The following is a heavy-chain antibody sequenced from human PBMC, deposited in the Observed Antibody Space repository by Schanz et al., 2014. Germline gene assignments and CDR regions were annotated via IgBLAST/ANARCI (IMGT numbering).Heavy chain of an antibody. J-gene: IGHJ4*02. D-gene: IGHD3-3*01. CDR1: GYIFINSG. Sequence: QIQLVQSGPAVKKPGATVKVSCKASGYIFINSGISWVRQAPGQGLEWMGWISVYNHNKEYDQKFQGRVTMTTDTSASPAYMALTDLRSDDTAVYYCARDRRFCDRVALYYFDSWGQGTLVTVSS. CDR3: ARDRRFCDRVALYYFDS. CDR2: ISVYNHNK. V-gene: IGHV1-18*01.